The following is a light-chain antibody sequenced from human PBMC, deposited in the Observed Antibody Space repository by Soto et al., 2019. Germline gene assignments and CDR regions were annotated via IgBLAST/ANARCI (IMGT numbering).Light chain of an antibody. V-gene: IGLV3-21*02. J-gene: IGLJ3*02. Sequence: SYVLTQPPSVSVVPGQTARITCGGNNIGSKSVHWYQQKPGQAPLVVVYGDNDRPSGIPERFSGSNSGNTATLTIRRVEGGDEADYYCQVWDSSSDHWVFGGGTKLTVL. CDR3: QVWDSSSDHWV. CDR2: GDN. CDR1: NIGSKS.